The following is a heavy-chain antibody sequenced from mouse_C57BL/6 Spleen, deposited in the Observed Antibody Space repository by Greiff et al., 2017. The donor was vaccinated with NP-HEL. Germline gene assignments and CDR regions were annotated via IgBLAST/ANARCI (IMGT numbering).Heavy chain of an antibody. CDR1: GYPFTDYN. CDR3: ASGRHYYGSRSLMDY. J-gene: IGHJ4*01. CDR2: IYPDNGGT. Sequence: EVQLQQSGPELVKPGASVKIPCKASGYPFTDYNMDWVKQSPGKGLEWIGDIYPDNGGTIYNKKFKGKATLTVDKSSSTAYMELRSLTTEDTAVYYWASGRHYYGSRSLMDYWGQGTSVTVSS. V-gene: IGHV1-18*01. D-gene: IGHD1-1*01.